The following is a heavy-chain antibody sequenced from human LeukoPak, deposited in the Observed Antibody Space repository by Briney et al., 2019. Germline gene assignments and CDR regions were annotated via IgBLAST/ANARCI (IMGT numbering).Heavy chain of an antibody. D-gene: IGHD3-10*02. Sequence: GGSLRLSCAAAGFSFSSYEMNWVRQAPGKGLEWVSYISSSGSTIYYADSVKGRFTISRDNAKNSLYLQMNSLRAEDTAVYYCAELGITMIGGVWGKGTTVTISS. CDR1: GFSFSSYE. V-gene: IGHV3-48*03. CDR3: AELGITMIGGV. CDR2: ISSSGSTI. J-gene: IGHJ6*04.